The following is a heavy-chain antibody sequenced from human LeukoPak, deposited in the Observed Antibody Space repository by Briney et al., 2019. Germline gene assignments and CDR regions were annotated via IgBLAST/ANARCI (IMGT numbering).Heavy chain of an antibody. J-gene: IGHJ5*02. D-gene: IGHD2-21*01. V-gene: IGHV4-59*02. CDR2: IYYSGST. CDR1: GGSVSSYY. Sequence: PSETLSLTCTVSGGSVSSYYWSWIWQPPGKGLEWIGYIYYSGSTNYNPSLKSRVTISVDTSKNQFSLKLSSVTAADTAVYYCARVLSDYYSGLFDPWGQGTLVTVSS. CDR3: ARVLSDYYSGLFDP.